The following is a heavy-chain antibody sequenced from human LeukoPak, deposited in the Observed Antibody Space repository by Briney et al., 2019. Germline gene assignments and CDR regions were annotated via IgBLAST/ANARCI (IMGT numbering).Heavy chain of an antibody. V-gene: IGHV4-4*07. CDR1: GGSISSYY. D-gene: IGHD3-10*01. Sequence: SETLSLTCTVSGGSISSYYWSWIRQPAGKGLEWIGRIYTSGSTNYNPSLKSRVTMSVDTSKNQFSLKLSSVTAADTAVYYCARDKRSGSGSYYNGFDYWGQGTLVTVSS. CDR3: ARDKRSGSGSYYNGFDY. CDR2: IYTSGST. J-gene: IGHJ4*02.